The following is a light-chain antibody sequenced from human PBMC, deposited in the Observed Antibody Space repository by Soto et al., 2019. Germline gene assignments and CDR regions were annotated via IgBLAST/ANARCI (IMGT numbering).Light chain of an antibody. J-gene: IGLJ3*02. CDR2: LNSDGSH. CDR1: SGHNSYA. V-gene: IGLV4-69*01. CDR3: QTWSTDIRV. Sequence: QLVLTQPPSASASLGASVKLTCTLSSGHNSYASAWHQQQPEKGPRYLMKLNSDGSHSKGDGIPDRFSCSSSGAERYLTISGLQAEDEADYYCQTWSTDIRVFGGGTKLTVL.